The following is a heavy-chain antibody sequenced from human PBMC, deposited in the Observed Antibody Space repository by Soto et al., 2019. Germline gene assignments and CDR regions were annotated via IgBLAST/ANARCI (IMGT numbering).Heavy chain of an antibody. CDR2: NQYTGNP. D-gene: IGHD3-9*01. CDR1: GGSVTNNNYY. V-gene: IGHV4-31*03. J-gene: IGHJ4*02. Sequence: QVQLQESGPGLVKPSQTLSLTCTVSGGSVTNNNYYCNWIRQHPGKGLEWIGYNQYTGNPFYNPSLKSRVTISVDTSKNQFSLKLSSMTAADTAVYYCAPGDLTGGELFFGYWGQGIPVTVSP. CDR3: APGDLTGGELFFGY.